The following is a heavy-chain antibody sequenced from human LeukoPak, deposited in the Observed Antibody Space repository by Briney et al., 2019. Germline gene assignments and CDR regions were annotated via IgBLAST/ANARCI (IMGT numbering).Heavy chain of an antibody. CDR1: GLTVNNNY. CDR2: LYIGGNT. V-gene: IGHV3-53*01. D-gene: IGHD5-18*01. CDR3: MTAAGYNFGQY. Sequence: PGGSLRLSCAASGLTVNNNYMNWVRQAPGKGLEWVSALYIGGNTYYADSVRGRFTISRDNSKNTLYLQMNSLSAEDTAIYYCMTAAGYNFGQYWGQGTLVTVSS. J-gene: IGHJ4*02.